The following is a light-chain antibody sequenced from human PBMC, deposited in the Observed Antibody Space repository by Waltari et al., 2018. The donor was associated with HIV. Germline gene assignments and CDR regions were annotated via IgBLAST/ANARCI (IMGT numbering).Light chain of an antibody. V-gene: IGLV1-44*01. CDR1: TSNIGGNT. CDR3: AAWDDSLKGGA. J-gene: IGLJ1*01. CDR2: SNN. Sequence: QSVLAQPPSASGTPGQRVTISCSGSTSNIGGNTVSWYQQLPGTAPKLLLYSNNGRPSGVPDRLSGSTSGTSASLVISGLQSEDEADYYCAAWDDSLKGGAFGTGTKVTVL.